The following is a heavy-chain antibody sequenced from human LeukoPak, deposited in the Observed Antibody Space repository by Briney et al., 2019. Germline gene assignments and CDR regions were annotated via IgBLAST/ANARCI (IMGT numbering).Heavy chain of an antibody. CDR1: GGSISSYY. J-gene: IGHJ4*02. V-gene: IGHV4-4*07. CDR3: ARAGRVFSDYSSYESGLWLDY. D-gene: IGHD4-11*01. Sequence: PSETLSLTCTVSGGSISSYYWSWIRQPAGKGLEWIGRIYTSGSTNYNPSLKSRVTMSVDTSKNQFSLKLSSVTAADTAVYYCARAGRVFSDYSSYESGLWLDYWGQGTLVTVSS. CDR2: IYTSGST.